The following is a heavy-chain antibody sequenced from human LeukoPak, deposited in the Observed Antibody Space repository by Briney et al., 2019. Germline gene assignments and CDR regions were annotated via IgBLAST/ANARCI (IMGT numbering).Heavy chain of an antibody. CDR2: ISSSSSYI. Sequence: GGSLRLSCAASGFTFSSYSMNWVRQAPGKGLEWVSSISSSSSYIYYADSVKGRFTISRDNSKNTLYLQMNSLRAEDTAVYYYASWVQAYCGGDCYGGAFDYWGQGTLVTVSS. D-gene: IGHD2-21*02. CDR3: ASWVQAYCGGDCYGGAFDY. J-gene: IGHJ4*02. CDR1: GFTFSSYS. V-gene: IGHV3-21*01.